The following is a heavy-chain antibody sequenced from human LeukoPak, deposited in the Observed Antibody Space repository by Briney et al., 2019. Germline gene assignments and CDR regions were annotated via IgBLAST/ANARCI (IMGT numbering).Heavy chain of an antibody. CDR3: ARASIVGATPDY. CDR1: GYTFTGYY. D-gene: IGHD1-26*01. CDR2: LTPNSGGA. Sequence: ASVKVSCKASGYTFTGYYIHWVRQAPGQGLEWMGWLTPNSGGANYAQKFQGRVTLTRETSISTAYMELTRLTSDDTAVYYCARASIVGATPDYWGQGTLVSVSS. J-gene: IGHJ4*02. V-gene: IGHV1-2*02.